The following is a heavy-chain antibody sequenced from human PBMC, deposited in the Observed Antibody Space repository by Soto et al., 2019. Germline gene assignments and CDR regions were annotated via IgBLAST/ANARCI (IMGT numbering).Heavy chain of an antibody. CDR1: GGSFSCYY. CDR2: INHSGST. Sequence: PSETLSLTCPVYGGSFSCYYWSWIRQPPGKGLEWIGEINHSGSTNYNPSLKSRVTISVDTSKNQFSLKLSSVTAADTAVYYCAXHLAYCGGDCSLAAFDIWGQGTMVTVSS. CDR3: AXHLAYCGGDCSLAAFDI. V-gene: IGHV4-34*01. D-gene: IGHD2-21*02. J-gene: IGHJ3*02.